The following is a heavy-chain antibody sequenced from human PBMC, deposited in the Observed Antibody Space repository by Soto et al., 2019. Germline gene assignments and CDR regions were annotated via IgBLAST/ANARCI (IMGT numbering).Heavy chain of an antibody. D-gene: IGHD3-22*01. CDR3: AGGGSGYVWFNEF. CDR1: GGLFSSYA. V-gene: IGHV1-69*13. CDR2: IIPVFDTT. J-gene: IGHJ1*01. Sequence: SVKVSCKDTGGLFSSYAVSWVRQAPGQGLEWMGGIIPVFDTTYYAQKFQGRVTITADESSNTAYMELSRLTSEDTAMYYCAGGGSGYVWFNEFWGQGTLVTVSS.